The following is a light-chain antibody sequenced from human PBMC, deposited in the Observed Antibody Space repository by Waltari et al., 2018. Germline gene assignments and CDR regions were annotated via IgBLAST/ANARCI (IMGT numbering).Light chain of an antibody. V-gene: IGKV1-39*01. J-gene: IGKJ1*01. CDR3: QQTYGIPWT. Sequence: DIQMTQSPSSLSASVGDRVTITCRASEYIGDFLSWFQQKPGKAPKLLVYGTSTLHSGSPSRFSGSVSGLDFTLTISSLQPDDFATYSCQQTYGIPWTFGQGTTVETK. CDR2: GTS. CDR1: EYIGDF.